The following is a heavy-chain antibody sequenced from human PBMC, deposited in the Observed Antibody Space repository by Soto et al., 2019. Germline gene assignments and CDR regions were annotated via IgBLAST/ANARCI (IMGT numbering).Heavy chain of an antibody. CDR2: ISSSGNT. CDR1: DGSLSNFY. J-gene: IGHJ4*02. V-gene: IGHV4-59*01. D-gene: IGHD3-22*01. CDR3: ARAPMVLTRSYFDS. Sequence: XTLSLPCTVSDGSLSNFYWSWIRRPPGKGLELIGYISSSGNTKYNPSLKSRVSLSVDTSKNQFSLNLTYVTSADTAVYYCARAPMVLTRSYFDSWGQGTPGTVSS.